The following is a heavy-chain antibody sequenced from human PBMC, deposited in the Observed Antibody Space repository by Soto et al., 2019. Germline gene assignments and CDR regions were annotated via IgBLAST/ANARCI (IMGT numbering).Heavy chain of an antibody. CDR1: GFTFSSYA. CDR3: ARDPFYGDYGVMDV. Sequence: GSLGLWCAASGFTFSSYAMHGVRQAPGKGLEWVAVISYDGSNRYYADSVKGRFTISRDNSKNTLYLQMNSLRAEDTAVYYCARDPFYGDYGVMDVWGQATTVTVSS. J-gene: IGHJ6*02. V-gene: IGHV3-30-3*01. D-gene: IGHD4-17*01. CDR2: ISYDGSNR.